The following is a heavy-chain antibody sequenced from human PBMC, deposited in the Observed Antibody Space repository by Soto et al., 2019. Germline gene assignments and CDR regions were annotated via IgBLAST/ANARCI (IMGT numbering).Heavy chain of an antibody. Sequence: SMGLSCAASRVRVWSSGVDGVRQAPGKGLEWVAVISYDGSNKYYADSVKGRFTISRDNSKNTLYLQMNSLRAADTAIYYCTRANWYSEYWGQGTLVTVSS. CDR1: RVRVWSSG. CDR3: TRANWYSEY. J-gene: IGHJ4*02. V-gene: IGHV3-30*03. CDR2: ISYDGSNK. D-gene: IGHD7-27*01.